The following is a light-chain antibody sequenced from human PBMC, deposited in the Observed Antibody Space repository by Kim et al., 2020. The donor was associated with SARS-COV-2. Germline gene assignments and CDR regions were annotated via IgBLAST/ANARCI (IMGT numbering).Light chain of an antibody. CDR2: LNSDGSH. J-gene: IGLJ2*01. Sequence: QLVLTQSPSASASLGASVKLTCTLSSGHSSYAIAWHQQQPEKGPRYLMKLNSDGSHNKGDGIPYRFSGSSSGAERYLTISSLQSEDEADYYCQTWGTGMVHVVFGGGTQLTVL. V-gene: IGLV4-69*01. CDR3: QTWGTGMVHVV. CDR1: SGHSSYA.